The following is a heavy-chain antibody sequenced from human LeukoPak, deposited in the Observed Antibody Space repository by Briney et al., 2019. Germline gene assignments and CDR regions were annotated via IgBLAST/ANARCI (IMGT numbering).Heavy chain of an antibody. J-gene: IGHJ4*02. V-gene: IGHV3-23*01. CDR1: GFTSSSYA. CDR3: AKMWSSWYYFDY. CDR2: ISGSGGST. Sequence: GGSLRLSCAASGFTSSSYAMSWVRQAPGKGLEWVSAISGSGGSTYYADSVKGRFTISRDNSKNTLYLQMNSLRAEDTAVYYCAKMWSSWYYFDYWGQGTLVTVSS. D-gene: IGHD6-13*01.